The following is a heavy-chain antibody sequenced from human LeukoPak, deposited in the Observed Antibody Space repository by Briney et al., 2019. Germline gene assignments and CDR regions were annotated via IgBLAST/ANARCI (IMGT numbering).Heavy chain of an antibody. Sequence: GGSLRLSCAASGFTFSSYSMNWVRQAPGKGLEWVSSISSNSRYIYYADSVKGRFTISRDNAKNSLYLQMNSLRAEDTAVYYCARDLGGSHGALGYWGQGTLVTVSS. V-gene: IGHV3-21*01. CDR1: GFTFSSYS. J-gene: IGHJ4*02. CDR2: ISSNSRYI. CDR3: ARDLGGSHGALGY. D-gene: IGHD1-26*01.